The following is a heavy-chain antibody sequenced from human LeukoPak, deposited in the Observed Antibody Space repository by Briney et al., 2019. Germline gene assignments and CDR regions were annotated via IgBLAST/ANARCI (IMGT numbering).Heavy chain of an antibody. Sequence: GGSLRLSCAASGFTFDDFAMHWVRQAPGKGLEWVSLISGDGGTTYYADSVKGRFTISRDNSKNSLYLQINRLRPEDTAFYYCAKNYYGSATYYKPFDSWCLGTLVTVSS. CDR2: ISGDGGTT. D-gene: IGHD3-10*01. CDR3: AKNYYGSATYYKPFDS. V-gene: IGHV3-43*02. J-gene: IGHJ4*02. CDR1: GFTFDDFA.